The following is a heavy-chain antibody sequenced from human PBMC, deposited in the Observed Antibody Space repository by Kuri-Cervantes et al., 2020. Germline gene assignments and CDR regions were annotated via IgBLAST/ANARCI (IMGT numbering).Heavy chain of an antibody. J-gene: IGHJ4*02. Sequence: GGSLRLSCAASGFTFSGYGMHWVRQAPGKGLEWVAVLSYDGSNKYYADSVKGRFTISRDNSKNTLFLQMNSLGTEDTAVYYCAKDQSGVYYYDSSGYLIFDYWGQGTLVTVSS. CDR2: LSYDGSNK. CDR1: GFTFSGYG. CDR3: AKDQSGVYYYDSSGYLIFDY. D-gene: IGHD3-22*01. V-gene: IGHV3-30*18.